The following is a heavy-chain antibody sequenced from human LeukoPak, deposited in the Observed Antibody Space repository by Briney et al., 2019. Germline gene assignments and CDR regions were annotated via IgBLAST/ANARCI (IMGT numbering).Heavy chain of an antibody. CDR2: IYHSGST. V-gene: IGHV4-30-2*01. D-gene: IGHD2-15*01. CDR3: ARVPHLGYCSGGSCPRDAFDI. Sequence: SETLSLTCAVSGGSISSGGYSWSWIRQPPGKGLEWIGYIYHSGSTYYNPSLKSRVTISVDRSKNQFSLKLSSVTAADTAVYYCARVPHLGYCSGGSCPRDAFDIWGQGTMVTVSS. J-gene: IGHJ3*02. CDR1: GGSISSGGYS.